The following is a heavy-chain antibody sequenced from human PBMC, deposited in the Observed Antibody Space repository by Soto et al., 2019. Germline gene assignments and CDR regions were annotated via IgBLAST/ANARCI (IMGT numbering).Heavy chain of an antibody. CDR3: ARDRYFYDSSGSPTGAFDI. CDR1: GGSFSGYY. J-gene: IGHJ3*02. Sequence: SETLSLTCAVYGGSFSGYYWSWIRQPPGKGLEWIGEINHSGSTNYNPSLKSRVTISVDTSKNQFSLKLSSVTAADTAVYYCARDRYFYDSSGSPTGAFDIWGQGTMVTVSS. CDR2: INHSGST. V-gene: IGHV4-34*01. D-gene: IGHD3-22*01.